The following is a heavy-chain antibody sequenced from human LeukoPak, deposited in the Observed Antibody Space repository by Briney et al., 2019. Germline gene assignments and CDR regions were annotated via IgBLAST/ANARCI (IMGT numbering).Heavy chain of an antibody. Sequence: ASVKVSCKASGYTFAAYFIHLVRQAPGQGLEWMGRINPNGGDTNYAQKFQGRVTMTGDTSISTAYMELSSLRSDDTAMYYCARVGFTSSWSNFDYWGQGTLVTVSS. CDR1: GYTFAAYF. D-gene: IGHD6-13*01. J-gene: IGHJ4*02. CDR3: ARVGFTSSWSNFDY. CDR2: INPNGGDT. V-gene: IGHV1-2*06.